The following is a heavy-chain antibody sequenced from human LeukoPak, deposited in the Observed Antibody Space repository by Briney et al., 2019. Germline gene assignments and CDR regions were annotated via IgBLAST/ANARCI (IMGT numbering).Heavy chain of an antibody. CDR2: IYYSGST. V-gene: IGHV4-59*01. CDR1: GGSISSYY. Sequence: SETLSLTCTVSGGSISSYYWRWIRQPPGKGLEWIGYIYYSGSTNYNPSLKSRVTISVDTSKNQFSLKLSSVTAADTAVYYCARAGIAVAQGDIWGPRTMVTVSS. CDR3: ARAGIAVAQGDI. J-gene: IGHJ3*02. D-gene: IGHD6-19*01.